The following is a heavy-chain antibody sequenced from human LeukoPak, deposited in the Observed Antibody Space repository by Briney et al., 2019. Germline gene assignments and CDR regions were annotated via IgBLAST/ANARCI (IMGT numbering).Heavy chain of an antibody. CDR1: GFTFSNYG. J-gene: IGHJ4*02. D-gene: IGHD3-10*01. Sequence: PGRSLRLSCAASGFTFSNYGMHWVRQAPGKGLEWVAVISYDGSVKYYADSVKGRFTISRDNSKNTVYLQMNSLRAEDTAVYYCARELYGSGSYYHGYWGQGTLVTVSS. CDR2: ISYDGSVK. V-gene: IGHV3-30*03. CDR3: ARELYGSGSYYHGY.